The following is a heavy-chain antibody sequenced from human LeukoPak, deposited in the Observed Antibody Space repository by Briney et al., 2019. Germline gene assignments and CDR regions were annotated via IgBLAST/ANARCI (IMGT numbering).Heavy chain of an antibody. J-gene: IGHJ4*02. CDR3: ARRQRNPLKGAYDFWSGYYNGYFDY. V-gene: IGHV4-39*01. Sequence: SETLSLTCTVSGGSISSSSYYWGWIRQPPGKGLEWIGSIYYSGSTYYNPSLKSRVTISVDTSKNQFSLKLSSVTAADTAVYYCARRQRNPLKGAYDFWSGYYNGYFDYWGQGTLVTVSS. D-gene: IGHD3-3*01. CDR2: IYYSGST. CDR1: GGSISSSSYY.